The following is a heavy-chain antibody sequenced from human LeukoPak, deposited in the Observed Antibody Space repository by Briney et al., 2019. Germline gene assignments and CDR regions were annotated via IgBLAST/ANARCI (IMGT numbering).Heavy chain of an antibody. CDR1: GFTFKSFG. J-gene: IGHJ4*02. V-gene: IGHV3-21*04. D-gene: IGHD5-18*01. Sequence: GGSLRLSCAASGFTFKSFGMNWVRQAPGKGLEWVSSISSSSGSIYYADSVKGRFTISRDNAKNSLYLQMNSLRAEDTALYYCARYSYGYGNDYWGQGTLVTVSS. CDR3: ARYSYGYGNDY. CDR2: ISSSSGSI.